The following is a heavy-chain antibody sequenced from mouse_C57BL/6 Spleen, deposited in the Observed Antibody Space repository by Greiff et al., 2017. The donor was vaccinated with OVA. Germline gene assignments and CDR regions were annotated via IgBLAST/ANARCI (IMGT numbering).Heavy chain of an antibody. CDR2: IDPSDSET. V-gene: IGHV1-52*01. CDR1: GYTFTSYW. CDR3: AREGITTVNFDY. J-gene: IGHJ2*01. Sequence: VQLQQPGAELVRPGSSVKLSCKASGYTFTSYWMHWVKQRPIQGLEWIGNIDPSDSETHYNQKFKDKATLTVDKSSSTAYMQLSSLTSEDSAVYYCAREGITTVNFDYWGQGTTLTVSS. D-gene: IGHD1-1*01.